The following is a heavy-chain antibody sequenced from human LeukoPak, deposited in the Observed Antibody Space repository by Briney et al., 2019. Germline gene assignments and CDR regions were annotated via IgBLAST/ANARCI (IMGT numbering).Heavy chain of an antibody. CDR1: GFTFSSYS. J-gene: IGHJ4*02. CDR2: ISSSSSTI. CDR3: ARAGDSSGYYGPYFDY. D-gene: IGHD3-22*01. Sequence: GGSLRLSCAASGFTFSSYSMNWVRQAPGKGLEWVSYISSSSSTIYYADSVKGRFTISRDNAKNSLYLQMNSLRAEDTAVYYCARAGDSSGYYGPYFDYWGQGTLVTVSS. V-gene: IGHV3-48*04.